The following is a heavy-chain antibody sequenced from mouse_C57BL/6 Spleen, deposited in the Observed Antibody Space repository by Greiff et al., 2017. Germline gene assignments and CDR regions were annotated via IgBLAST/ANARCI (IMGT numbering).Heavy chain of an antibody. CDR1: GYAFSSYW. J-gene: IGHJ2*01. Sequence: VKLMESGAELVKPGASVKISCKASGYAFSSYWMNWVKQRPGKGLEWIGQIYPGDGDTNYNGKFKGKATLTADKSSSTAYMQLSSLTSEDSAVYFCARDYGSSYPYFDYWGQGTTLTVSS. CDR3: ARDYGSSYPYFDY. V-gene: IGHV1-80*01. CDR2: IYPGDGDT. D-gene: IGHD1-1*01.